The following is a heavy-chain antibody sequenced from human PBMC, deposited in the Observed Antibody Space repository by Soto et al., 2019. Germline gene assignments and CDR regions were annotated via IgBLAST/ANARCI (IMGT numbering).Heavy chain of an antibody. CDR3: AHSCNYHGMDV. CDR1: GFSLTTNGVG. J-gene: IGHJ6*02. V-gene: IGHV2-5*01. Sequence: QITLKESGPTLVKPTQTLTLTCTFSGFSLTTNGVGVVWVRQPPGKALEWLALIYWNDDKRSSPSLKSRLTITKDTSKDQVVLTMTNMDPVDTGTYYCAHSCNYHGMDVWGQGTTVSVSS. CDR2: IYWNDDK.